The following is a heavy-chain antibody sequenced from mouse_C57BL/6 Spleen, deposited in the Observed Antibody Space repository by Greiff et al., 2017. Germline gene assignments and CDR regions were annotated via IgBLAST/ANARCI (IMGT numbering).Heavy chain of an antibody. Sequence: QVQLQQPGAELVKPGASVKMSCKASGYTFTSYWITWVKQRPGQGLEWIGDIYPGSGSTNYNEKFKSKATLAVDTSSSTAYMQLSSLTSEDSAVYYCARGDTVVATDYWGQGTTLTVSS. CDR1: GYTFTSYW. D-gene: IGHD1-1*01. CDR3: ARGDTVVATDY. CDR2: IYPGSGST. J-gene: IGHJ2*01. V-gene: IGHV1-55*01.